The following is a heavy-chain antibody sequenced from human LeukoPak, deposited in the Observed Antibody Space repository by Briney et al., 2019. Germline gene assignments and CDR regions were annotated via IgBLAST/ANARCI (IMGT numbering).Heavy chain of an antibody. D-gene: IGHD1-26*01. CDR2: ISWNSGSI. V-gene: IGHV3-9*01. J-gene: IGHJ4*02. CDR3: ARDRELLSDYFDY. Sequence: GGSLRLSCAASGFTFSHYAMHWVRQAPGKGLKWVSGISWNSGSIGYADSVKGRFTISRDNAKNTLYLQMNSLRAEDTAVYYCARDRELLSDYFDYWGQGTLVTVSS. CDR1: GFTFSHYA.